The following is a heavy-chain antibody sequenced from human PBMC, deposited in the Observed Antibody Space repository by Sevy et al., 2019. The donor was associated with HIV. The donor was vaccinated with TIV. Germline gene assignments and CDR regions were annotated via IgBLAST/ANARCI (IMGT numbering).Heavy chain of an antibody. J-gene: IGHJ6*04. V-gene: IGHV3-7*01. CDR2: IKEDGRDK. Sequence: GGSLRLSCAASGFTFSSYSMNWVRQAPGKGLEWVANIKEDGRDKYHVDSVKGRFTISRDNAQNSLYLEMNSLRAEDTAVYYCARWDVWGKGTTVTVSS. CDR3: ARWDV. CDR1: GFTFSSYS.